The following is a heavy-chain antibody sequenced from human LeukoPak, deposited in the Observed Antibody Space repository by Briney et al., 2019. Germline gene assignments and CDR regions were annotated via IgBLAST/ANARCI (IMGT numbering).Heavy chain of an antibody. V-gene: IGHV1-2*06. D-gene: IGHD5-12*01. CDR2: INPNSGGT. CDR1: GYTFTGYY. J-gene: IGHJ4*02. CDR3: ARVAVGYAGDY. Sequence: ASVKVSCKASGYTFTGYYMHWVRQAPGQGLEWMGRINPNSGGTNYAQKFQGRVTMTRDTSISTAYMELSRLRSDGTAVYYCARVAVGYAGDYWGQGTLVTVSS.